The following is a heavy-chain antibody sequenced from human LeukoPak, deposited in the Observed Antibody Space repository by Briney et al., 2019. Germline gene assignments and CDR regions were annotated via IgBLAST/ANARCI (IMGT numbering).Heavy chain of an antibody. CDR2: IYSDNT. V-gene: IGHV3-53*01. D-gene: IGHD2-15*01. CDR3: ARGYSWVCSGGSCSYAFDI. CDR1: GFTVSSNS. J-gene: IGHJ3*02. Sequence: GGSLRLSCTVSGFTVSSNSMSWVRQAPGKGLEWVSFIYSDNTHYSDSVKGRFTISRDNSKNTLYLQMNSLRAEDTAVYYCARGYSWVCSGGSCSYAFDIWGQGTMVTVSS.